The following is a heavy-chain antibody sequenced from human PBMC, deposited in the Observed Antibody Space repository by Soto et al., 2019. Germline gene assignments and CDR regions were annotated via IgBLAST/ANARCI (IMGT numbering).Heavy chain of an antibody. Sequence: LRLSCAASGFTFSSYAMSWVRQAPGKGLEWVSAISGSGGSTYYADSVKGRFTISRDNSKNTLYLQMNSLRAEDTAVYYCAKGGDIVVVPAETDVWGQGTTVTVSS. CDR2: ISGSGGST. V-gene: IGHV3-23*01. CDR1: GFTFSSYA. J-gene: IGHJ6*02. CDR3: AKGGDIVVVPAETDV. D-gene: IGHD2-2*01.